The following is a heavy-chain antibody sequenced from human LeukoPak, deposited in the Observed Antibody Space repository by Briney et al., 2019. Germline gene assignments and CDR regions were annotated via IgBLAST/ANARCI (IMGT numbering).Heavy chain of an antibody. D-gene: IGHD1-14*01. CDR2: IYYSGST. CDR1: GGSISSGDYY. V-gene: IGHV4-30-4*08. J-gene: IGHJ4*02. Sequence: PSQTLSLTCTVSGGSISSGDYYWSWIRHPPGKGLEWIGYIYYSGSTYYNPSLKSRVTISVDTSKNQFSLKLSSVTAADTAVYYCARRTPGSYFDYWGQGTLVTVSS. CDR3: ARRTPGSYFDY.